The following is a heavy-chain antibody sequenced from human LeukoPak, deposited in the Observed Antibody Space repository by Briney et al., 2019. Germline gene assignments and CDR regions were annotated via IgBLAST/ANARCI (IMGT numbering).Heavy chain of an antibody. D-gene: IGHD1-1*01. CDR2: IYYSGST. CDR3: TRSVAWNERFDS. CDR1: GGSISSGDYY. V-gene: IGHV4-30-4*01. Sequence: PSQTLSLTCTVSGGSISSGDYYWSWIRQPPGKGLEWIGYIYYSGSTYYNPSLKSRVTMSVDTSKNVFSLKLTSVTAADTALYYCTRSVAWNERFDSWGQGTLVTVSS. J-gene: IGHJ4*02.